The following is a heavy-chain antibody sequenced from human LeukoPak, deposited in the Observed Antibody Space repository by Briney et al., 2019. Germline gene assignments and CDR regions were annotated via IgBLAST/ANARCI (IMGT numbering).Heavy chain of an antibody. CDR2: INPNSGGT. D-gene: IGHD6-19*01. CDR1: GYTLTGYY. J-gene: IGHJ4*02. V-gene: IGHV1-2*06. Sequence: ASVKVSCKASGYTLTGYYMHWVRQAPGQRLEWMGRINPNSGGTNYAQKFQGRVTMTRDTSISTAYMELSRLRSDDTAVYYCSREWYSSAYYFDYWGQGTLVTVSS. CDR3: SREWYSSAYYFDY.